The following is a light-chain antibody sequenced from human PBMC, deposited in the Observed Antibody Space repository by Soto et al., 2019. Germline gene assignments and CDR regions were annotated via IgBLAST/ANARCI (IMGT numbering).Light chain of an antibody. J-gene: IGKJ4*01. V-gene: IGKV3-11*01. CDR2: DAS. Sequence: EIVLTQSPATLSLSPGERVTLSCRASQSVTSSLVWYQQKPGQAPRLLMYDASNRATDIPARFSGSGSGTDFTLTISSLETEDSAVYYCQQRSTRPRTFGGGTKVEIK. CDR1: QSVTSS. CDR3: QQRSTRPRT.